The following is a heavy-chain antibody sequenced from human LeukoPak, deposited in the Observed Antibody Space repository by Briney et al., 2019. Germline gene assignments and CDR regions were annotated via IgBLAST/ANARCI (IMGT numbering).Heavy chain of an antibody. CDR3: ASQSYGAGWNPGKFDY. V-gene: IGHV4-39*01. CDR1: GGSISSSSYY. D-gene: IGHD1-1*01. J-gene: IGHJ4*02. CDR2: IYYSGST. Sequence: PSETLSLTCTVSGGSISSSSYYWGWIRQPPGKGLEWIGSIYYSGSTYYNPSLKSRVTISVDTSKNQFSLKLSSVTAADTAVYYAASQSYGAGWNPGKFDYWGQGTLVTVSS.